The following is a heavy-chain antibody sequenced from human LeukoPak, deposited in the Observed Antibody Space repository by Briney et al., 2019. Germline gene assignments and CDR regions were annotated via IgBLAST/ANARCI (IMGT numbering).Heavy chain of an antibody. D-gene: IGHD4-17*01. J-gene: IGHJ6*02. CDR3: AKDHGEGYGDYVNYYYGMDV. CDR2: ISSSSSYI. CDR1: GFTFSSYS. Sequence: KPGGSLRLSCAASGFTFSSYSMNWVRQAPGKGLEWVSSISSSSSYIYYADSVKGRFTISRDNAKNSLYLQMNSLRAEDTAVYYCAKDHGEGYGDYVNYYYGMDVWGQGTTVTVSS. V-gene: IGHV3-21*04.